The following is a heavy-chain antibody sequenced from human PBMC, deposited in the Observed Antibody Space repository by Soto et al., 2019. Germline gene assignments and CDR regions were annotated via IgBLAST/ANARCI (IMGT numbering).Heavy chain of an antibody. CDR2: ITSSGSYT. D-gene: IGHD5-12*01. CDR1: GLTFSDYY. CDR3: ARDPNIVATMGSIYYYYGMDV. J-gene: IGHJ6*02. Sequence: AGGSLRLSCAASGLTFSDYYMSWIRQAPGKGLEWVSYITSSGSYTKYADSVQGRFTISRDNAKNSLYLQMNSLRAEDMAVYYCARDPNIVATMGSIYYYYGMDVWGQGTTVTVSS. V-gene: IGHV3-11*06.